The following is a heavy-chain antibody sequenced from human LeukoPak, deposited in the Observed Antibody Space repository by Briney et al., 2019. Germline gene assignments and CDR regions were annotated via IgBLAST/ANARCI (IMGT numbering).Heavy chain of an antibody. Sequence: PGGSLRLSCAASGFTFSSYGMHWVRQAPGKGLEWVAFIRYDGSNKYYADSVKGRFTISRDNSKNTLYLQMNSLRAEDTAVYYCASHPDYYYDSSEIAFDIWGQGTMVTVSS. CDR3: ASHPDYYYDSSEIAFDI. CDR1: GFTFSSYG. D-gene: IGHD3-22*01. V-gene: IGHV3-30*02. J-gene: IGHJ3*02. CDR2: IRYDGSNK.